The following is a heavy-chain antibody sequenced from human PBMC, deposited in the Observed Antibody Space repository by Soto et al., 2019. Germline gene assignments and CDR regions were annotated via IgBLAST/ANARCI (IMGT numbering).Heavy chain of an antibody. Sequence: SETLSLTCTVSGGSISSYYWSWIRQPPGKGLEWIGYIYYSGSTNYNPSLKSRVTISVDTSKNQFSLKLSSVTAADTAVYFCARGTTAIWSGYFYYCYMDVWGKGTTVTVSS. J-gene: IGHJ6*03. CDR2: IYYSGST. CDR3: ARGTTAIWSGYFYYCYMDV. CDR1: GGSISSYY. V-gene: IGHV4-59*01. D-gene: IGHD3-3*01.